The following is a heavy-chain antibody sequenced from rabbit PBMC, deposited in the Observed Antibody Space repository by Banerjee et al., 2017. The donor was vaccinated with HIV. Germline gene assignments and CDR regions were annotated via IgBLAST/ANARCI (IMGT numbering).Heavy chain of an antibody. CDR3: ARDFAGYSLFQL. J-gene: IGHJ4*01. D-gene: IGHD7-1*01. CDR2: INAGSANST. Sequence: QSLEESGGDLVKPGGSLTLTCTASGFDFSGSYWICWVRQAPGKGLEWIACINAGSANSTCYATWAKGRFTISKTSSTTVTLQMTSLTAADTTTYFCARDFAGYSLFQLWGPGTLVTVS. V-gene: IGHV1S40*01. CDR1: GFDFSGSYW.